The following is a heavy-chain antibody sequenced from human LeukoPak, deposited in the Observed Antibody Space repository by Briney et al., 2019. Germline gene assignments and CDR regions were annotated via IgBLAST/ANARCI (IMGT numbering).Heavy chain of an antibody. V-gene: IGHV4-59*01. CDR1: GGSISSYY. J-gene: IGHJ4*02. CDR3: ARGNGRDTSFDY. D-gene: IGHD5-18*01. CDR2: IYYSGST. Sequence: SETLSLTCTVSGGSISSYYWSWIRQPPGKGLEWIGYIYYSGSTNYNPSLKSRVTISLGTSKNQFSLKLSSVTAADTAVCYCARGNGRDTSFDYWGQGTLVTVSS.